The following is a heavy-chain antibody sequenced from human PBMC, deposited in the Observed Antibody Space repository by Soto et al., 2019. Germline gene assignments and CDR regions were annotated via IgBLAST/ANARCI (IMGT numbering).Heavy chain of an antibody. CDR1: GYTFTSYG. V-gene: IGHV1-18*01. J-gene: IGHJ4*02. CDR2: ISAYNGNT. CDR3: AIQSSSSCHDY. D-gene: IGHD6-13*01. Sequence: QVQLVQSGAEVKKPGASVKVSCKASGYTFTSYGISWVRQAPGQGLEWMGWISAYNGNTNYAQKLQGRVTMTTDTPTSTAYVALMSLSPDDTAVYYCAIQSSSSCHDYWGQGTLVTVSS.